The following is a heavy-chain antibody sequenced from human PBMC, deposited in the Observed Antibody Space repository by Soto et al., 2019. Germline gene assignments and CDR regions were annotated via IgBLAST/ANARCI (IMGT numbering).Heavy chain of an antibody. CDR2: IYHSGST. J-gene: IGHJ5*02. V-gene: IGHV4-4*02. CDR1: SGSISSSNW. CDR3: ARLEEYCSSTSCYGAWFDP. D-gene: IGHD2-2*01. Sequence: QVQLQESGPGLVKPSGTLSLTCAVSSGSISSSNWWSWVRQPPGKGLEWIGEIYHSGSTNYNPSFKSRVTMSVDKTKNQSSLKLSSVTAADTAVYYCARLEEYCSSTSCYGAWFDPWGQGTLVTVSS.